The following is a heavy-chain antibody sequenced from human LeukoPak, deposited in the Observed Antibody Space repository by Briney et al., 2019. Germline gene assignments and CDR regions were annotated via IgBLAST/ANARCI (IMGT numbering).Heavy chain of an antibody. Sequence: ASVKVSCKASGYTFTGYYMHWVRQAPGQGLEWMGWISAYNGNTNYAQELQGRVTMTTDTSTSTAYMELRSLRSDDTAVYYCAREYYYGSGTRWYFDLWGRGTLVTVFS. J-gene: IGHJ2*01. CDR3: AREYYYGSGTRWYFDL. V-gene: IGHV1-18*04. D-gene: IGHD3-10*01. CDR1: GYTFTGYY. CDR2: ISAYNGNT.